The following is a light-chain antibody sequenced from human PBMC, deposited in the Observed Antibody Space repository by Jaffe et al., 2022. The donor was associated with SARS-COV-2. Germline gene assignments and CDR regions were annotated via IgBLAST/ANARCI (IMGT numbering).Light chain of an antibody. J-gene: IGKJ1*01. CDR3: QQYGSSTET. V-gene: IGKV3-20*01. CDR2: DTS. Sequence: EIVLTQSPGTLSVSPGERATLSCRASQSVSSSNFAWYQQKPGQPPRLLIYDTSTRATGIPDKFSGSGSGTDFTLTISRLEPEDFAVYYCQQYGSSTETFGQGTKVEIK. CDR1: QSVSSSN.